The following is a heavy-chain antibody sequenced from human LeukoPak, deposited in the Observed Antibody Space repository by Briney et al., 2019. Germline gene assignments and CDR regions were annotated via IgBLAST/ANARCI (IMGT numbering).Heavy chain of an antibody. J-gene: IGHJ4*02. CDR2: IIPILGIA. D-gene: IGHD5-12*01. CDR3: ARVKRWLQLRFDY. V-gene: IGHV1-69*04. CDR1: GGTFSSYA. Sequence: SVKVSCKASGGTFSSYAISWVRQAPGQGLEWMGRIIPILGIANYAQKFQGRVTITADKSTSTAYMELSSLRSEDTAVYYCARVKRWLQLRFDYWGQGTLVTVSS.